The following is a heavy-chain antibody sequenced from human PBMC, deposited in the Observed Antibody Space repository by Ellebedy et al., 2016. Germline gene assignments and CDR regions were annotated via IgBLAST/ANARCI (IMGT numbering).Heavy chain of an antibody. CDR3: ARYYYGSGSYYNPPYYYYYGMDV. D-gene: IGHD3-10*01. V-gene: IGHV1-8*02. CDR1: GYTFTGYY. Sequence: ASVKVSXXASGYTFTGYYMHWVRQAPGQGLEWMGWMNPNSGNTGYAQKFQGRVTMTRNTSISTAYMELSSLRSEDTAVYYCARYYYGSGSYYNPPYYYYYGMDVWGQGTTVTVSS. CDR2: MNPNSGNT. J-gene: IGHJ6*02.